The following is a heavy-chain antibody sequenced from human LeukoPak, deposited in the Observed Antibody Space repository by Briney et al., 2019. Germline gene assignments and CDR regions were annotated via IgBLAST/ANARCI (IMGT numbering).Heavy chain of an antibody. V-gene: IGHV3-23*01. CDR1: GFTFSGSG. J-gene: IGHJ4*02. D-gene: IGHD2-15*01. CDR2: SGDSDGST. CDR3: AKGGCRGTCNPLAY. Sequence: GGSLRLSCAASGFTFSGSGLSWVRQAPGKGLEWISSSGDSDGSTYYADSLKGRFTISRDNSKNTLYLQMNNLRAEDTAVYYCAKGGCRGTCNPLAYWGQGALVTVSP.